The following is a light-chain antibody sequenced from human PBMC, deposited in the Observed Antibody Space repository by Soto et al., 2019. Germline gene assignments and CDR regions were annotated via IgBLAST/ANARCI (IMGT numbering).Light chain of an antibody. Sequence: EIVMTQSPATLSVSPGESATLSCRASQSVKFNLAWYQKKPGQAPRLLIYGASTRAAGIPARFSGSGSETEFALTISSLQSEDFAVYYCQQYNNWPPITFGQGTRLEMK. CDR2: GAS. CDR1: QSVKFN. V-gene: IGKV3-15*01. CDR3: QQYNNWPPIT. J-gene: IGKJ5*01.